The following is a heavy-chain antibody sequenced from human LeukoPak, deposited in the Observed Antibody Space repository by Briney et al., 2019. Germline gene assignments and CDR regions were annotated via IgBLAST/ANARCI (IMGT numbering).Heavy chain of an antibody. V-gene: IGHV1-2*02. CDR1: GYTLTELS. D-gene: IGHD3-22*01. CDR2: INTNSGGT. CDR3: ARAITMIVRAGDY. Sequence: ASVKVSCNVSGYTLTELSMHWVRQAPGQGLEWMGWINTNSGGTNYAQKFQGRVIMTTDTSTTTTYMEIRSLRSDDTAVYYCARAITMIVRAGDYWGQGTLVTVSS. J-gene: IGHJ4*02.